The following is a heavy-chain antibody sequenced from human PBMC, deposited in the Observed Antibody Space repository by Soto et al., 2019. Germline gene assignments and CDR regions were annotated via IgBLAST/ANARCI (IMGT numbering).Heavy chain of an antibody. D-gene: IGHD1-26*01. CDR3: ARDGMGSGMDY. J-gene: IGHJ4*02. CDR2: TYSGSIT. Sequence: GGSLRLSCAASGFTVSSNYMSWVRQAPGKGLEWVSVTYSGSITYYADSVKGRFTISRDNSENTLYLQMDSLRAEDTALYYCARDGMGSGMDYWGQGTPVTVSS. V-gene: IGHV3-53*01. CDR1: GFTVSSNY.